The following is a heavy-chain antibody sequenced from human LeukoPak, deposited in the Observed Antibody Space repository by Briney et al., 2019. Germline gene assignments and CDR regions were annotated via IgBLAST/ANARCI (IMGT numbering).Heavy chain of an antibody. D-gene: IGHD1-1*01. CDR2: INPNSGGT. J-gene: IGHJ6*02. CDR1: GYTFTGYY. CDR3: ASPTTGTAYYYGMDV. Sequence: ASVKVSCKASGYTFTGYYMHWVRQAPGQGLEWMGWINPNSGGTNYAQKFQGRVTMTRDTSISTAYMELSRLRSDDTAVYYCASPTTGTAYYYGMDVWGQGTTATVSS. V-gene: IGHV1-2*02.